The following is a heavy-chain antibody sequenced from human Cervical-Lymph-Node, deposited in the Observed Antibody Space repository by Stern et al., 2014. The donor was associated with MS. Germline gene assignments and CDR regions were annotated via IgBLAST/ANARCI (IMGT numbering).Heavy chain of an antibody. V-gene: IGHV4-34*01. D-gene: IGHD6-19*01. Sequence: QVQLQQWGAGLLKPSETLSLTCAVYGGSFSGYYWSWIRQPPGKGLEWIGEINHRGSTNYNPSLKSRVTISVDTSKNQFSLKLSSVTAADTAVYYCARWQWPRRGYFDYWGQGTLVTVSS. CDR2: INHRGST. CDR1: GGSFSGYY. J-gene: IGHJ4*02. CDR3: ARWQWPRRGYFDY.